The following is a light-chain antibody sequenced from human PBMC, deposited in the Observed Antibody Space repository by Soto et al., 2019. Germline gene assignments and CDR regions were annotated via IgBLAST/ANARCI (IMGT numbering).Light chain of an antibody. CDR2: LGS. Sequence: DIVMTQSPPSLSVTPGEPASISCRSSQSLLRSDGYTYVDWYVQRPGQSPQLLIYLGSNRASGVPDRLSGSGSGTDFTLKISKVESEDVGIYYCMQVLHTPFSFGPGTKVDFK. J-gene: IGKJ3*01. V-gene: IGKV2-28*01. CDR1: QSLLRSDGYTY. CDR3: MQVLHTPFS.